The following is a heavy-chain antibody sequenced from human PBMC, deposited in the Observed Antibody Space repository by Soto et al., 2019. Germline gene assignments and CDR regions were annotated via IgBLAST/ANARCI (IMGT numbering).Heavy chain of an antibody. CDR1: GFTFSSYG. V-gene: IGHV3-33*01. D-gene: IGHD4-17*01. CDR3: ARGLFYGDLDY. J-gene: IGHJ4*02. Sequence: VQLVESGGGVVQPGRSLRLSCAASGFTFSSYGMHWVRQAPGKGLEWVAVIWYDGSNKYYADSVKGRFTISRDNSKNTLYLQMNSLRAEDTAVYYCARGLFYGDLDYWGQGTLVTVSS. CDR2: IWYDGSNK.